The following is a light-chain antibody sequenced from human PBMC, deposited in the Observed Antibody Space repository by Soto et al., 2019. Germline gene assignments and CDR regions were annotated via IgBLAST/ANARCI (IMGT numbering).Light chain of an antibody. CDR3: QQRSNWPPLGT. CDR1: QSVSSN. CDR2: GAS. J-gene: IGKJ5*01. V-gene: IGKV3-15*01. Sequence: EIVMTQSPATLSVSPGERATLSCRASQSVSSNLAWYQQKPGQAPRLLIYGASTRATGIPARFSGSGSGTDFTLTISSLEPEDFAVYYCQQRSNWPPLGTFGQGTRLEIK.